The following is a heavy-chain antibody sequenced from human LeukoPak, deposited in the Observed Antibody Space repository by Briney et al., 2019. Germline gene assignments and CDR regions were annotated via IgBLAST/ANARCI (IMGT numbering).Heavy chain of an antibody. CDR3: AKTRPLDSSSWAHGDY. CDR2: ISGSGDST. Sequence: GGSLRLSCAASGFTFSSYAMSWVRQAPGKGLEWVSAISGSGDSTYYGDSVKGRFTISRDNSKDTLYLQMNSLRAEDTAVYYCAKTRPLDSSSWAHGDYWGQGTLVT. D-gene: IGHD6-13*01. V-gene: IGHV3-23*01. J-gene: IGHJ4*02. CDR1: GFTFSSYA.